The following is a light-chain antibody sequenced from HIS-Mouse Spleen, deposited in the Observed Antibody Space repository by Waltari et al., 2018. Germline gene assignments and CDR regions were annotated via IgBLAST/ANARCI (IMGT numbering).Light chain of an antibody. J-gene: IGLJ2*01. CDR1: ALPKKY. V-gene: IGLV3-10*01. CDR3: YSTDSSGNHRV. Sequence: SYELTQPPSVSVSPGQTARITCSGDALPKKYAYWYQQKSGKAPVLVLYEDSKRPSGIPGRFSGSSSGTMATLTISGAQVEDEADYYCYSTDSSGNHRVFGGGTKLTVL. CDR2: EDS.